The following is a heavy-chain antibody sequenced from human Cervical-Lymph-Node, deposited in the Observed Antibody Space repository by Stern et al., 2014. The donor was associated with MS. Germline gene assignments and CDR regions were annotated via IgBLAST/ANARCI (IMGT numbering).Heavy chain of an antibody. D-gene: IGHD3-16*01. J-gene: IGHJ4*02. CDR1: GFTFSTYD. V-gene: IGHV3-13*01. CDR2: IGPAGDT. CDR3: ARDLGGRSDY. Sequence: EVQLLESGGGLVQPGGSLRLSCAASGFTFSTYDMHWVRQATGKGLEWVSGIGPAGDTYYPDSMRGRFTISRENAKNSLYLQINSLRAGDTAVYYCARDLGGRSDYWGQGTLVTVSS.